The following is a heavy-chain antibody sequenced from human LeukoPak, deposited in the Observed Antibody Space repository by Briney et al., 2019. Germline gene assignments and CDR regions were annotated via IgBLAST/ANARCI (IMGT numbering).Heavy chain of an antibody. CDR2: IIPIFGTA. V-gene: IGHV1-69*13. D-gene: IGHD6-6*01. CDR1: GGTFSSYG. Sequence: SVKVSCKASGGTFSSYGISWVRQAPGQGLEWMGGIIPIFGTANYAQKFQGRVTITADESTSTAYMELGSLRSEDTAVYYCARLDEYSSSSRYYGMDVWGQGTTVTVSS. CDR3: ARLDEYSSSSRYYGMDV. J-gene: IGHJ6*02.